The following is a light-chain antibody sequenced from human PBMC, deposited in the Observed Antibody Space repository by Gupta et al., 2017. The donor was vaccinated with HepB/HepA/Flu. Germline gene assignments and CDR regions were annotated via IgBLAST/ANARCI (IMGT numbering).Light chain of an antibody. Sequence: EIVLTQSPGTLSLTPGERATLSCRASQSVTSGYLAWFQQKPGQAPRFLIYGASSRATGIPDRFSGSGSGTDFTLTISRLEPEDFAVYYCHHDGNSPGTFGQGTKVEIK. CDR2: GAS. CDR3: HHDGNSPGT. V-gene: IGKV3-20*01. J-gene: IGKJ1*01. CDR1: QSVTSGY.